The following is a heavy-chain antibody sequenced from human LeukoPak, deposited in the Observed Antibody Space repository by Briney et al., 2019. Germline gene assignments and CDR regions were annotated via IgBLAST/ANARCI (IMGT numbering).Heavy chain of an antibody. Sequence: SETLSLTCTVSGGSISSYYWSWIRQPPGKGLEWIGYIYYSGSTNYNPSLKSRVTISMDTSNYQFYLKLSSVTAADTAVYYCARGKHYYDSSSYSPFDYWGQGTLVTVSS. J-gene: IGHJ4*02. CDR1: GGSISSYY. D-gene: IGHD3-22*01. CDR3: ARGKHYYDSSSYSPFDY. V-gene: IGHV4-59*01. CDR2: IYYSGST.